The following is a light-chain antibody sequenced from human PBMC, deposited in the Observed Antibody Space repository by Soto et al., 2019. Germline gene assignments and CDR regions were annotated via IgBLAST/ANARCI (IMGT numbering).Light chain of an antibody. V-gene: IGLV2-14*03. J-gene: IGLJ1*01. Sequence: QSVLTQPASVSGSPGQSITISCTGTSSDIGGHNFVSWYQHHPGKAPKLMIFDVNNRPSGVSNRFSGSKSASTASLTISGLQAEDEADYYCSSYTSSSTPYVFGPGTKVTVL. CDR2: DVN. CDR3: SSYTSSSTPYV. CDR1: SSDIGGHNF.